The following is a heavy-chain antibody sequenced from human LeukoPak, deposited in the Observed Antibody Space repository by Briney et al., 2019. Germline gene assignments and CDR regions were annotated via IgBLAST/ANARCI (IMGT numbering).Heavy chain of an antibody. Sequence: SETLSLTCAVYGGSFSGYYRSWIRQPPGKGLEWIGVINHSGSTNYNPSLKSRVTISVDTSKNQFSLKLSSVTAADTAVYYCARHSPYSSSWYRGYFDYWGQGTLVTVSS. J-gene: IGHJ4*02. CDR3: ARHSPYSSSWYRGYFDY. V-gene: IGHV4-34*01. CDR1: GGSFSGYY. D-gene: IGHD6-13*01. CDR2: INHSGST.